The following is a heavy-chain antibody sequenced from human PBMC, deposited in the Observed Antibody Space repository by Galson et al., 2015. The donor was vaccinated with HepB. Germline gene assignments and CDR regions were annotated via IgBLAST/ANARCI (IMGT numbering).Heavy chain of an antibody. CDR2: ISYDGSNK. CDR1: GFTFSSYG. Sequence: SLRLSCAASGFTFSSYGMHWVRQAPGKGLEWVAVISYDGSNKYYADSVKGRFTISRDNSKNTLYLQMNSLRAEDTAVYYCAKDQYSYGYYYYYYMDVWGKGTTVTVSS. CDR3: AKDQYSYGYYYYYYMDV. V-gene: IGHV3-30*18. J-gene: IGHJ6*03. D-gene: IGHD5-18*01.